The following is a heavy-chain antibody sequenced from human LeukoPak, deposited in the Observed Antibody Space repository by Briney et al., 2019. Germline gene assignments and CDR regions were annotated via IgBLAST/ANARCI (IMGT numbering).Heavy chain of an antibody. CDR3: ARGADSSGYYSIFYFDY. CDR2: IYYGGST. D-gene: IGHD3-22*01. J-gene: IGHJ4*02. CDR1: GASISSSY. Sequence: SESLSLTCTVSGASISSSYWSWIRQPPGKGLEWIGYIYYGGSTNYNPSLKSRVTISVDTSKNQFSLKLSSVTAADTAVYYCARGADSSGYYSIFYFDYWGQGTLVTVSS. V-gene: IGHV4-59*01.